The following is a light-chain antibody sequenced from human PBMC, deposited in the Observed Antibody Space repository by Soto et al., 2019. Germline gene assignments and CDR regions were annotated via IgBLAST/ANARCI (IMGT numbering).Light chain of an antibody. J-gene: IGKJ2*01. CDR1: QSISSY. CDR2: AAS. CDR3: QKSYSTLYT. V-gene: IGKV1-39*01. Sequence: DIQMTQSPSSLSASVGDRVTITCRASQSISSYLNWYQQKPGKAPKLLIYAASSLQIGVPSRFGGSGSGTDFTLTISSLQPEDFATFYCQKSYSTLYTFGQGTKLEIK.